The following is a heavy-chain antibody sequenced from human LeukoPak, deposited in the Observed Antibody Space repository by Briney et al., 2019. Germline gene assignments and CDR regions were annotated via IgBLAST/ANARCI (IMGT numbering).Heavy chain of an antibody. J-gene: IGHJ6*03. Sequence: SETLSLTCTVSGGSISSYYWSWIRQPAGQGLEWIGRIYTSGSTNSNPSLKSRVTMSVDTSKNQFSLKLSSVTAADTAVYYCARDLGDSSGYYRYYYYYYYMDVWGKGTTVTVSS. D-gene: IGHD3-22*01. CDR3: ARDLGDSSGYYRYYYYYYYMDV. CDR1: GGSISSYY. CDR2: IYTSGST. V-gene: IGHV4-4*07.